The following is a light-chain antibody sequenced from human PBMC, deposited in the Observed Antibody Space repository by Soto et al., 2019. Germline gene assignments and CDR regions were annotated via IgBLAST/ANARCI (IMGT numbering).Light chain of an antibody. V-gene: IGKV3-15*01. CDR2: SAS. Sequence: EIVMTQSPPTLSVSPGERATLSCRASQRISTNVAWYQHKPGQAPRLLIYSASTRATGIPARFSGSGSGTEFTLTISSLQSEDFAVYYCQQYNNWPPLTFGGGTKVDIK. CDR3: QQYNNWPPLT. J-gene: IGKJ4*01. CDR1: QRISTN.